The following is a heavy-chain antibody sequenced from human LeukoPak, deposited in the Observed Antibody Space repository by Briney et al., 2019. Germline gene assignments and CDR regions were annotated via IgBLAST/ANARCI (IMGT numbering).Heavy chain of an antibody. V-gene: IGHV3-23*01. J-gene: IGHJ4*02. Sequence: GGSLRLSCAASGFTFSSYAMSWVRQAPGKGLEWVSAISGSGGSTYYADSVKGRFTISRDNSKNTLYLQMNSLRAEDTAVYYCAKATSPYCSSTSCSFDYWGQGTLVIVSS. D-gene: IGHD2-2*01. CDR3: AKATSPYCSSTSCSFDY. CDR1: GFTFSSYA. CDR2: ISGSGGST.